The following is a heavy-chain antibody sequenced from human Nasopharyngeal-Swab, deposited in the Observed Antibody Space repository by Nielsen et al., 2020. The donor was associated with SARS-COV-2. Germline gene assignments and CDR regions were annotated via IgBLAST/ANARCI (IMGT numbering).Heavy chain of an antibody. D-gene: IGHD6-19*01. CDR2: INTNTGNP. CDR3: ARGGVAGTGYGMDV. V-gene: IGHV7-4-1*02. Sequence: WVRQAPGQGLEWMGWINTNTGNPTYAQGFTGRFVFSLDTSVSTAYLQTSSLKAEDTAVYYCARGGVAGTGYGMDVWGQGTTVTVSS. J-gene: IGHJ6*02.